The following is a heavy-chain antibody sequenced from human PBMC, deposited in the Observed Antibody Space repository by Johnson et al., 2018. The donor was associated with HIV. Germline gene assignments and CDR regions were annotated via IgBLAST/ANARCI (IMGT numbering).Heavy chain of an antibody. CDR2: IKRQIDGGTT. D-gene: IGHD1-7*01. Sequence: VQLVESGGGVVQPGGSLRLSCVSSGFTFSDVWMTWVRQAPGRGLAWVGRIKRQIDGGTTDYATPVNVRFTFSRDDSKNTLYLQMNSLKSEDTAVYYCTTDQVGRNYGGKYHIWGQGTMVTVSS. CDR3: TTDQVGRNYGGKYHI. J-gene: IGHJ3*02. CDR1: GFTFSDVW. V-gene: IGHV3-15*01.